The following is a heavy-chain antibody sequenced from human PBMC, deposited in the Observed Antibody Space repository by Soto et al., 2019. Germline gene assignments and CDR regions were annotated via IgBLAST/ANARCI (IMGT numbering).Heavy chain of an antibody. Sequence: VQLLESGGDLVQPGGSLRLSCAASGFNVGAFAVNWVRQAPGKGLEWVSGISVSDAFIYYADSVRGRFSISRDASENSLYLQMNSLTVDDTALYYCTREIVAGITGLDYWGPGTRVTVSS. J-gene: IGHJ4*02. CDR2: ISVSDAFI. CDR1: GFNVGAFA. V-gene: IGHV3-23*01. D-gene: IGHD1-20*01. CDR3: TREIVAGITGLDY.